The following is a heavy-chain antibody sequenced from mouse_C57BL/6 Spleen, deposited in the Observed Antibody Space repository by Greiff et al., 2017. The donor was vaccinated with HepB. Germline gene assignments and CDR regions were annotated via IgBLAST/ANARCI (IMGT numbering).Heavy chain of an antibody. J-gene: IGHJ3*01. CDR1: GFSLTSYG. Sequence: VQLQQSGPGLVQPSQSLSITCTVSGFSLTSYGVHWVRQSPGKGLEWLGVIWSGGSTDYNAAFISRLSISKDNSKSQVFFKMNSLQADDTAIYYCASLPTAVDAWFAYWGQGTLITVSA. V-gene: IGHV2-2*01. CDR2: IWSGGST. CDR3: ASLPTAVDAWFAY. D-gene: IGHD1-1*01.